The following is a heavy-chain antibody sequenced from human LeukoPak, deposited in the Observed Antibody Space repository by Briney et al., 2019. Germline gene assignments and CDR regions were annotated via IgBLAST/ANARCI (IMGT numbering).Heavy chain of an antibody. Sequence: PGRSLRLSCAASGFFFDDYAMHWVRHAAGKGLGWVSFISGDGGSTYYADSVEGRFTVYRDNSKNPLYLHMSSLRTEDTALFYCAKDTIPYGRSYYYMDVWGKGATVTVSS. CDR1: GFFFDDYA. J-gene: IGHJ6*03. CDR3: AKDTIPYGRSYYYMDV. CDR2: ISGDGGST. D-gene: IGHD3-10*01. V-gene: IGHV3-43*02.